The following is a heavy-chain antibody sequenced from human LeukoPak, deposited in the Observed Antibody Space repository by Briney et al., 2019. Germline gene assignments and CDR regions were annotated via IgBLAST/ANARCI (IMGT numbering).Heavy chain of an antibody. Sequence: SETLSLTCTVSGGSISSYYWSWIRQPPGKGLEWIGYIYYSGSTNYNPSLKSRVTISVDTSKNQFSLKLSSVTAADTAVYYCVRGYCSSTSCYFKSTHPFDYWGQGTLVTVSS. CDR2: IYYSGST. J-gene: IGHJ4*02. V-gene: IGHV4-59*08. CDR3: VRGYCSSTSCYFKSTHPFDY. CDR1: GGSISSYY. D-gene: IGHD2-2*01.